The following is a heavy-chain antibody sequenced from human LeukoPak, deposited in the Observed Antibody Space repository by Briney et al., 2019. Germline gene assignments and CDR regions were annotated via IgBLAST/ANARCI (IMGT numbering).Heavy chain of an antibody. CDR3: AKDRYLDY. CDR1: GFTFSSYN. CDR2: ISASSSYI. V-gene: IGHV3-21*01. Sequence: GGSLRLSCAASGFTFSSYNMNWVRQAPGKGLEWVSFISASSSYIYYADSVKGRFTISRDNAKNSLYLQMNSLRVEDTAVYYCAKDRYLDYWGQGTLVTVSS. J-gene: IGHJ4*02.